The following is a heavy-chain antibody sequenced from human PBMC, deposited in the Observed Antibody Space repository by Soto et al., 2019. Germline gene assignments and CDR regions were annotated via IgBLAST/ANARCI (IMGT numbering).Heavy chain of an antibody. CDR2: IIPIFGTA. J-gene: IGHJ4*02. D-gene: IGHD6-13*01. V-gene: IGHV1-69*01. Sequence: QVQLVQSGAEVKKPGSSVKVSCKASGGTFSSYAISWVRQAPGQGLEWMGGIIPIFGTANYAQKFQGRVTITAEEFTGTACMEQSRLRSEDTAVYYCAEGAGAGMGHFDYWGRGTLVTVSS. CDR1: GGTFSSYA. CDR3: AEGAGAGMGHFDY.